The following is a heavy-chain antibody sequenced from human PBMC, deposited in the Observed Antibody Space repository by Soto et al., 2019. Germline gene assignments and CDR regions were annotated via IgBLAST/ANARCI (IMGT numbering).Heavy chain of an antibody. CDR3: ARGPNQIRYPYYYYYYGMDV. J-gene: IGHJ6*02. D-gene: IGHD3-9*01. V-gene: IGHV4-34*01. CDR2: INHSGST. CDR1: GGSFSGYY. Sequence: PSETLSLTCAVYGGSFSGYYWSWIRQPPGKGLEWIGEINHSGSTNYNPSLKSRVTISVDTSKNQFSLKLSSVTAADTAVYYCARGPNQIRYPYYYYYYGMDVWGQGTTVTVSS.